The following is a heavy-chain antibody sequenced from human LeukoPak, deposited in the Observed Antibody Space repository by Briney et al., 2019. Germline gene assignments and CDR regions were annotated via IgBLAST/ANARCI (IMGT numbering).Heavy chain of an antibody. V-gene: IGHV1-18*01. CDR3: AQDGYCSSTSCSAQSYYYYYGMDV. CDR2: ISAYNGNT. J-gene: IGHJ6*02. Sequence: ASVKVSCKASGYTFTSYGISWVRQAPGQGLEWMGWISAYNGNTNYAQKLQGRVTMTTDTSTSTAYMELRSLRSDDTAVYYCAQDGYCSSTSCSAQSYYYYYGMDVWGQGTTVTVSS. D-gene: IGHD2-2*01. CDR1: GYTFTSYG.